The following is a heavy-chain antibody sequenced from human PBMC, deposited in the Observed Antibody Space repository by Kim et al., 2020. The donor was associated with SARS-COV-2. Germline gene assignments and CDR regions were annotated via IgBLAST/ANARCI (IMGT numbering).Heavy chain of an antibody. D-gene: IGHD4-17*01. V-gene: IGHV5-51*01. CDR1: GYRFTSYW. Sequence: GESLKISCKGSGYRFTSYWIGWVRQMPGKGLEWMGIIHPDDSDIRYSPSLQGQVTMSADKSISAAYLQWSSLKASDTAIYYCARRIYGDRAFDIWGQGTTVTVSS. CDR2: IHPDDSDI. CDR3: ARRIYGDRAFDI. J-gene: IGHJ3*02.